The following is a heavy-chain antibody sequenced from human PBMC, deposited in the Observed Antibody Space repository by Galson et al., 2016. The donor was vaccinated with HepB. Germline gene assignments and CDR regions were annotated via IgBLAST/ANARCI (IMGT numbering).Heavy chain of an antibody. D-gene: IGHD3-10*01. CDR3: AIDLRVPADYGSGSY. J-gene: IGHJ4*02. CDR2: ISGSGGST. Sequence: SLRLSCAASGFTFSTYAMSWVRQAPGKGLEWVSAISGSGGSTNYADSVKGRFTISRDKFKNTLYLQMNSLRAEDTALYYCAIDLRVPADYGSGSYWGQGTPVTVSS. CDR1: GFTFSTYA. V-gene: IGHV3-23*01.